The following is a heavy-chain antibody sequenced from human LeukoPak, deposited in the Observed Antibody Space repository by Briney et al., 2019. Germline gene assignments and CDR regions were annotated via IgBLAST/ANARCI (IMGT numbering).Heavy chain of an antibody. J-gene: IGHJ4*02. CDR2: IIPIFGTA. D-gene: IGHD4-17*01. CDR1: GGTFSSYA. Sequence: GASVKVSCKASGGTFSSYAIGWVRQAPGQGLEWMGGIIPIFGTANYAQKFQGRVTITTDESTSTAYMELSSLRSEDTAVYYCARGPSGDCFDYWGQGTLVTVSS. CDR3: ARGPSGDCFDY. V-gene: IGHV1-69*05.